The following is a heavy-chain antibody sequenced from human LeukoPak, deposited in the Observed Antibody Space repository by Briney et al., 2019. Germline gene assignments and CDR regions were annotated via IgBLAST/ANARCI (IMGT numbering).Heavy chain of an antibody. CDR2: IYHSGST. V-gene: IGHV4-38-2*01. J-gene: IGHJ4*02. Sequence: SETLSLTCAVSGYSISSGYYWGWIRQPPGKGLEWIGSIYHSGSTYYNPSLKSRVTISVDTSKNQFSLKLSSVTAADTAVYYCARREGDFWSGYFDYWGQGTLVTVSP. CDR1: GYSISSGYY. D-gene: IGHD3-3*01. CDR3: ARREGDFWSGYFDY.